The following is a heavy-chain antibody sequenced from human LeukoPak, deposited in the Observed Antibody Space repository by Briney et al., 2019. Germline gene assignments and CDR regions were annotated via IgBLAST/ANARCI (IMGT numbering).Heavy chain of an antibody. J-gene: IGHJ4*02. CDR1: GFTFSSYS. D-gene: IGHD5-24*01. Sequence: GGSLRLSCAASGFTFSSYSMHWVRQAPGKGLEWVSSISSSSIYIYYADSLKGRFTISRDNAKNSLYLQMNSLRAEDTAVYYCARARDGYNYGQPFYWGQGTLVTVSS. V-gene: IGHV3-21*01. CDR2: ISSSSIYI. CDR3: ARARDGYNYGQPFY.